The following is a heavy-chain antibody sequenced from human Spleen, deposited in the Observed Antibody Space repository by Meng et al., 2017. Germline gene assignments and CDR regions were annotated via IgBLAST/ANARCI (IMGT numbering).Heavy chain of an antibody. J-gene: IGHJ4*02. CDR2: IKTDGSIT. Sequence: VQLVESGGGVVQPGTSLRLSCAASGFTFSNSWMHWVRQAPGKGLVWVSRIKTDGSITSHADSVKGRFTISRDNAKNTLYLQMNSLRAEDTAVYYCARGIQIWQYWGQGTLVTVSS. D-gene: IGHD5-18*01. CDR3: ARGIQIWQY. V-gene: IGHV3-74*01. CDR1: GFTFSNSW.